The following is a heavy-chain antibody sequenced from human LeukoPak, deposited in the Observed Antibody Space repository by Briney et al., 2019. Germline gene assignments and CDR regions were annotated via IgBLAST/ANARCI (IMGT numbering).Heavy chain of an antibody. D-gene: IGHD3-22*01. CDR3: ARKLYYYDSGGSAGYAGWFDP. J-gene: IGHJ5*02. Sequence: PGGSLRLSCAVSRFTFSNFWMSWVRRAPGKGLAWVANINQDGSEKYYVDSVKGRFSISRDNAKNSLYLEMNSLRAEDTAVYYCARKLYYYDSGGSAGYAGWFDPWGQGTLVTVSS. V-gene: IGHV3-7*05. CDR2: INQDGSEK. CDR1: RFTFSNFW.